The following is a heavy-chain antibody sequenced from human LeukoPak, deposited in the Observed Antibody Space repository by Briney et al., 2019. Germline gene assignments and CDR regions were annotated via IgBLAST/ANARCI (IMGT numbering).Heavy chain of an antibody. CDR2: INPNTGDT. CDR1: GYTFTAYY. J-gene: IGHJ4*02. Sequence: ASVKVSCKASGYTFTAYYVHWVRQAPGQGLEWIGWINPNTGDTNYAPKFQGRVTMTRDTSISTAYMELSRLRSDDTAVYYCARAYGDYVEDYWGQGTLVTVSS. V-gene: IGHV1-2*02. CDR3: ARAYGDYVEDY. D-gene: IGHD4-17*01.